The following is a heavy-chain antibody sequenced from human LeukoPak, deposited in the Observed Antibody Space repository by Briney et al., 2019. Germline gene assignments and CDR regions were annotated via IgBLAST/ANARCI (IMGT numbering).Heavy chain of an antibody. V-gene: IGHV3-7*01. CDR3: ARQVVSNDLDS. CDR2: INRDGSVQ. D-gene: IGHD4-11*01. Sequence: PGGSLRLSCVASGFTFSGYWMSWVRQAPVKGLEWVANINRDGSVQTYLDSVKGRFTISRDNARKSLYLQMNSLRAEDTAAYYCARQVVSNDLDSWGQGTLVTVSS. CDR1: GFTFSGYW. J-gene: IGHJ4*02.